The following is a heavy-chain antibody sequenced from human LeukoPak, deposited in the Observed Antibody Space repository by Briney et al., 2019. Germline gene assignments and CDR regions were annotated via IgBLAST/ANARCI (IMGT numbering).Heavy chain of an antibody. J-gene: IGHJ6*02. Sequence: ASVKVSCKASGGTFSSYAISWVRQAPGQGLEWMGRIIPILGIANYAQKFQGRVTITADKSTSTAYMELSSLRSEDTAVYYCARPDGGTYYYYYGRDVWGQGTTVTVSS. V-gene: IGHV1-69*04. CDR1: GGTFSSYA. D-gene: IGHD4-23*01. CDR3: ARPDGGTYYYYYGRDV. CDR2: IIPILGIA.